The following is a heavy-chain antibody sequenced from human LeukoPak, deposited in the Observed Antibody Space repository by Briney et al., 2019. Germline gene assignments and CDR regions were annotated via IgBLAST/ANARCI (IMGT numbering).Heavy chain of an antibody. Sequence: GGSLRLSCAASGFTFSSYAMTWVRQPPGKGLDWVSTIIGSGYTTYYADSVKGRFTISRDNAKNTLYLQMNSLRAEDTAVYYCARDRSGWYYFDYWGQGTLVTVSS. D-gene: IGHD6-19*01. CDR2: IIGSGYTT. V-gene: IGHV3-23*01. CDR3: ARDRSGWYYFDY. J-gene: IGHJ4*02. CDR1: GFTFSSYA.